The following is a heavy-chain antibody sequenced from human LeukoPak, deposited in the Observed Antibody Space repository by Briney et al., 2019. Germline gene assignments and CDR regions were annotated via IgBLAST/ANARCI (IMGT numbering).Heavy chain of an antibody. J-gene: IGHJ4*02. CDR1: GYTFISYG. D-gene: IGHD3-10*01. Sequence: VASVKVSCKASGYTFISYGISWVRQAPGQGLEWMGWISAYNGNTNYAQKLQGRVTMTTDTSTSTAYMELRSLRSDDTAVYYCARDSTSRHYYGSGSSLYYFDYWGQGTLVTVSS. CDR3: ARDSTSRHYYGSGSSLYYFDY. V-gene: IGHV1-18*01. CDR2: ISAYNGNT.